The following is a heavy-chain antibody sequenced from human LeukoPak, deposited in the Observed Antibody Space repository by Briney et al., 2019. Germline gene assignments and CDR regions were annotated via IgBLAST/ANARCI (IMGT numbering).Heavy chain of an antibody. J-gene: IGHJ3*02. V-gene: IGHV3-33*01. D-gene: IGHD6-13*01. CDR3: ARGAAAGPDAFDI. Sequence: PGGSLRLSCAASGFTFNNYGMHCVRQAPGKGLGWGEVIWYDGSYKHHADSVKSRFTISRDNSKNTLYLQMNSLRAADTAVYYCARGAAAGPDAFDIWGQGTMVTVSS. CDR1: GFTFNNYG. CDR2: IWYDGSYK.